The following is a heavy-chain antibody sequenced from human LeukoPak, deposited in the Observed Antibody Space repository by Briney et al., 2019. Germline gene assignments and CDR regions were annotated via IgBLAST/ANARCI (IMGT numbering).Heavy chain of an antibody. J-gene: IGHJ5*02. D-gene: IGHD3-22*01. Sequence: GGSLRLSCAASGFTFDDHGMSWVRQAPGKGLEWVSGINWNGGSTGYADSVKGRFTISRDNAKNSLYLQMNSLRAEDTALYHRARDPRLPYYYDSSGFSWGQGTLVTVSS. CDR3: ARDPRLPYYYDSSGFS. CDR1: GFTFDDHG. V-gene: IGHV3-20*01. CDR2: INWNGGST.